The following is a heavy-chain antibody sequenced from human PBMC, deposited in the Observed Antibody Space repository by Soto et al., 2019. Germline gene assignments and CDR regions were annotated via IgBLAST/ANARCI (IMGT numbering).Heavy chain of an antibody. J-gene: IGHJ4*02. CDR1: GFTFSSYG. V-gene: IGHV3-33*01. CDR2: IWYDGSNK. Sequence: QVQLVESGGGVVQPGRSLRLSCAASGFTFSSYGMHWVRQAPGKGLEWVAVIWYDGSNKYYADSVKGRFTISRDNSSNTLYLQMNSLRAEDTAVYYCARESPCGGDCYSTDYWGQGTLVTVSS. D-gene: IGHD2-21*02. CDR3: ARESPCGGDCYSTDY.